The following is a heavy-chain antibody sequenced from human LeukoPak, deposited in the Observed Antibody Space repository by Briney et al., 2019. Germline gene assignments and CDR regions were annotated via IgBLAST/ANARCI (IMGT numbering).Heavy chain of an antibody. CDR3: ARGGSSSSYYNSYGMDV. V-gene: IGHV1-8*01. Sequence: ASVKVSCKASGYSLTSFDINWVRQGSGQGLEWMGWMNPKRGNTGYAPTFQGRVTITRDTSIDTAFMELSSLRPDDTAVYYCARGGSSSSYYNSYGMDVWGQGTTITVSS. D-gene: IGHD6-13*01. J-gene: IGHJ6*02. CDR2: MNPKRGNT. CDR1: GYSLTSFD.